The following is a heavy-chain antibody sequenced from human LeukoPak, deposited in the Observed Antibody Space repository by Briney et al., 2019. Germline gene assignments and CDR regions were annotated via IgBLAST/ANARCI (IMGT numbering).Heavy chain of an antibody. D-gene: IGHD3-9*01. Sequence: ASVKVCCKASGYTFTSYGISWVRQAPGQGLEWMGWISAYNGNTNYAQKLQGRVTMTTHTSTSTAYMELRSLRSDDTAVYYCARDILTGYVDYWGQGTLVTVSS. CDR3: ARDILTGYVDY. CDR2: ISAYNGNT. CDR1: GYTFTSYG. V-gene: IGHV1-18*01. J-gene: IGHJ4*02.